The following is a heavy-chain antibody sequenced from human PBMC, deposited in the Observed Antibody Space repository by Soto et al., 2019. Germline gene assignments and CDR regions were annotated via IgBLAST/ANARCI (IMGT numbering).Heavy chain of an antibody. CDR2: IYYSGST. J-gene: IGHJ5*02. Sequence: SETLSLTCTVSGGSISSSSYYWGWIRQPPGKGLEWIGSIYYSGSTYYNPSLKSRVTISVDTSKNQFSLKLSSVTAADTAVYYCARGLTRYWFDPWGQGTLVTVSS. D-gene: IGHD2-15*01. CDR1: GGSISSSSYY. CDR3: ARGLTRYWFDP. V-gene: IGHV4-39*07.